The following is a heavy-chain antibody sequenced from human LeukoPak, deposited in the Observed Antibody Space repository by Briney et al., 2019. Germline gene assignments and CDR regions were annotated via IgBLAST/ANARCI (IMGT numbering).Heavy chain of an antibody. Sequence: PGGSLRLSCAASGFTFSGYEMNWVRQAPGKGLEWVSYISRSGTIISYADSVKGRFTISRDNAKNSLYLQMNSLRAEDTATYYCAKDGTTETTNYFYAMDGWGQGTTVTVSS. CDR2: ISRSGTII. CDR3: AKDGTTETTNYFYAMDG. V-gene: IGHV3-48*03. D-gene: IGHD4-17*01. J-gene: IGHJ6*02. CDR1: GFTFSGYE.